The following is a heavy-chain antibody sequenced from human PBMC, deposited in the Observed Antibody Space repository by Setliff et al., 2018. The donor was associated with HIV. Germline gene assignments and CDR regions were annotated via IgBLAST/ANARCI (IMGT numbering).Heavy chain of an antibody. CDR1: GFTFSSYG. J-gene: IGHJ4*02. V-gene: IGHV3-33*01. Sequence: PGGSLRLSCAASGFTFSSYGMHWVRQAPGKGLEWVAVIWYVDSVKGRFTISRDNAKDSLYLQMHSLRAEDTAVYYCVRWGLPYGIDAWGQGTLVTVSS. D-gene: IGHD3-16*01. CDR3: VRWGLPYGIDA. CDR2: IW.